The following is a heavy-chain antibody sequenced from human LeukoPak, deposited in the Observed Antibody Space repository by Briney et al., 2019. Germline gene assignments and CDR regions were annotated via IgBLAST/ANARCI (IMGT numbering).Heavy chain of an antibody. D-gene: IGHD1-26*01. CDR3: TRVRPSTTSDY. CDR1: GAYISSGDYY. CDR2: IHTSGRT. Sequence: SETLSLTCTISGAYISSGDYYWTWIRQLAGKGLEWIGRIHTSGRTYYNSSLNSRVSISLEFSKNQFSLTLKSVTAADTAIYYCTRVRPSTTSDYWGQGTLVIVSS. V-gene: IGHV4-61*02. J-gene: IGHJ4*02.